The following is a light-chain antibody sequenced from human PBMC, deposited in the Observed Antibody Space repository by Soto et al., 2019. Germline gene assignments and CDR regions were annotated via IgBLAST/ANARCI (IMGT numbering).Light chain of an antibody. V-gene: IGLV1-44*01. CDR2: TTN. CDR3: ATWDGGLSGPFV. J-gene: IGLJ1*01. CDR1: NSNIGSDI. Sequence: QSVLTQPPSASGTPGQRATISCCGSNSNIGSDIVNCYQLLPGAAPEVLINTTNQRPSGVPERFSGSKSGTSASLAISGLQSEDEANSSCATWDGGLSGPFVFGTGNKVTVL.